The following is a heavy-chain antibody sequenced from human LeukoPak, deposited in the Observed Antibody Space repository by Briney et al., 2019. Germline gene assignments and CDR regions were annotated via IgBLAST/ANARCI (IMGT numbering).Heavy chain of an antibody. Sequence: SETLSLTCAVYGGSFSGYYWNWIRQPPGKGLEWIGEINHSGSTSYNPSLKSRVTISVDTSKNQFSLKLSSVTAADTAVYYCARGPRIAVAGRRSWFDPWGQGTLVSVSS. CDR3: ARGPRIAVAGRRSWFDP. D-gene: IGHD6-19*01. CDR2: INHSGST. CDR1: GGSFSGYY. V-gene: IGHV4-34*01. J-gene: IGHJ5*02.